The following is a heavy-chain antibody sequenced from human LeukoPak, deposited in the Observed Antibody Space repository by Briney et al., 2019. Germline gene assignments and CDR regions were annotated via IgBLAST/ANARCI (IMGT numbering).Heavy chain of an antibody. D-gene: IGHD3-3*01. CDR2: INHSGST. Sequence: SETLSLTCAVYGGSFSGYYWSWIRQPPGKGLEWIGEINHSGSTNYNPSLKSRVTISVVTSKNQFSLKLSSVTAADTAVYYCARPLADDFWSGYYSWGQGTLVTVSS. V-gene: IGHV4-34*01. J-gene: IGHJ4*02. CDR1: GGSFSGYY. CDR3: ARPLADDFWSGYYS.